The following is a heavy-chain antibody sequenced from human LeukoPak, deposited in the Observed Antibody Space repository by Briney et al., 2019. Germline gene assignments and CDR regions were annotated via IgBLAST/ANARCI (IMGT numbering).Heavy chain of an antibody. J-gene: IGHJ4*02. CDR3: ARVRAYAPTGGYFDY. V-gene: IGHV3-23*01. D-gene: IGHD2-8*01. Sequence: AISGSGGSTYYADSVKGRFTISRDNSKNTLYLQMNSLRAEDTAVYYCARVRAYAPTGGYFDYWGQGTLVTVSS. CDR2: ISGSGGST.